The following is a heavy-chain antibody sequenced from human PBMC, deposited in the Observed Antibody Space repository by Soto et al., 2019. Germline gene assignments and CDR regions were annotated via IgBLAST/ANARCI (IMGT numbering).Heavy chain of an antibody. J-gene: IGHJ6*02. CDR2: IYYSGST. CDR3: ARQFSSSWTDYGMDV. Sequence: PSETLSLTCTVSGGSISSSSYYWGWIRQPPGKGLEWIGSIYYSGSTYYNPSLKSRVTISVDTSKNQFSLKLSSVTAADTAVYYCARQFSSSWTDYGMDVWGQGTTVTVSS. D-gene: IGHD6-13*01. CDR1: GGSISSSSYY. V-gene: IGHV4-39*01.